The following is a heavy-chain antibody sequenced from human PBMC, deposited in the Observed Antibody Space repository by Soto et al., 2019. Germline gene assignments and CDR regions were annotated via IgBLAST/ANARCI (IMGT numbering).Heavy chain of an antibody. Sequence: ASETLSLTCTVSGGSISSYYWSWIRQPPGKGLEWIGYVYYSGSTNYNPSLKSRVTISVDTSKNQFSLKLSSVTAADTAVYYCARQEVLTKSFAPWGQGALVTVSS. V-gene: IGHV4-59*08. CDR3: ARQEVLTKSFAP. J-gene: IGHJ5*02. D-gene: IGHD1-26*01. CDR2: VYYSGST. CDR1: GGSISSYY.